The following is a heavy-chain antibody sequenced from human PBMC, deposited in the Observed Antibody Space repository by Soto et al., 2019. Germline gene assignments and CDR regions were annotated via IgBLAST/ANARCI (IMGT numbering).Heavy chain of an antibody. D-gene: IGHD6-19*01. CDR2: ISAYNGNT. V-gene: IGHV1-18*01. J-gene: IGHJ4*02. Sequence: QVQLVQSGAEVKKPGASVKVSCKASGYTFTSYGISWVRQAPGQGLEWMGWISAYNGNTNYAQKLQGRVTMTTDTSXXTAYMELRSLRSEDTAVYYCARDLGGWYGADYFDYWGQGTLVTVSS. CDR3: ARDLGGWYGADYFDY. CDR1: GYTFTSYG.